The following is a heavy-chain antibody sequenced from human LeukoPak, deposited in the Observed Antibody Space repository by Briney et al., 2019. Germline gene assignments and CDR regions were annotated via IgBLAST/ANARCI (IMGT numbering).Heavy chain of an antibody. CDR2: IKQDGSEK. D-gene: IGHD1-1*01. CDR3: ARVAELERRFVHYYYGMDV. V-gene: IGHV3-7*01. Sequence: PGGSLRLSCAASGFTFSSYWMSWVRQAPGKGLEWVANIKQDGSEKYYVDSVKGRFTISRDNAKNSLYLQMNSLRAEDTAVYYCARVAELERRFVHYYYGMDVWGQGTTVTVSS. CDR1: GFTFSSYW. J-gene: IGHJ6*02.